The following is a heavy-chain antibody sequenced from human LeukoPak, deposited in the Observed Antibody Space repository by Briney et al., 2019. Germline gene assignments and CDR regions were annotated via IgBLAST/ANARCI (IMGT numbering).Heavy chain of an antibody. CDR2: INNSGITI. J-gene: IGHJ4*02. CDR1: GFTFSDYY. D-gene: IGHD3-10*01. Sequence: GGSLRLSCAASGFTFSDYYMSWIRQAPGKGLEWVSYINNSGITIYYADSVKGRFTISRDNSKNTLYLQMNSLRAEDTAVYYCASFQVVRGVIITPFDYWGQGTLVTVSS. V-gene: IGHV3-11*04. CDR3: ASFQVVRGVIITPFDY.